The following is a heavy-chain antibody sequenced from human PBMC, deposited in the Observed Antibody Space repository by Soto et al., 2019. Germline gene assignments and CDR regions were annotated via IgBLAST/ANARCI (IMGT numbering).Heavy chain of an antibody. CDR2: ISSNGGST. D-gene: IGHD3-3*01. J-gene: IGHJ6*03. V-gene: IGHV3-64*01. CDR3: ASALRFLEWLIMDV. Sequence: QPGGSLRLSCAASGFTFSSYAMHWVRQAPGKGLEYVSAISSNGGSTYYANSVKGRFTISRDNSKNTLYLQMGSLRAEDMAVYYCASALRFLEWLIMDVWGKGTTVTVSS. CDR1: GFTFSSYA.